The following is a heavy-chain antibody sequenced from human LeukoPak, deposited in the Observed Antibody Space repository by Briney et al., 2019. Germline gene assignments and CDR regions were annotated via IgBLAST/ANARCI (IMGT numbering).Heavy chain of an antibody. CDR2: IYYSGST. CDR1: GASIIGPKW. V-gene: IGHV4-59*01. CDR3: ARVGVYATGYYYYYMDV. D-gene: IGHD2-8*02. J-gene: IGHJ6*03. Sequence: SETLSLTCTVSGASIIGPKWWNWVRLSPGKGLEWIGYIYYSGSTNYNPSLKSRVTISVDTSKNQFSLKLSSVTAADTAVYYCARVGVYATGYYYYYMDVWGKGTTVTVSS.